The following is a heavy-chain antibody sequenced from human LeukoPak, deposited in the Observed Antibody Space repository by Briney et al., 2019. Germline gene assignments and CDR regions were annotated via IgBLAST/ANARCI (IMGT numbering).Heavy chain of an antibody. CDR1: GGSISGYY. Sequence: SETLSLTCTVSGGSISGYYWSWVRQPPGKGLEWIGYIYYSGSTYYNPSLKSRVTISVDTSKNQFSLKLSSVTAADTAVYYCAREPISRSSGYYYNWFDPWGQGTLVIVSS. V-gene: IGHV4-59*12. D-gene: IGHD3-22*01. CDR2: IYYSGST. CDR3: AREPISRSSGYYYNWFDP. J-gene: IGHJ5*02.